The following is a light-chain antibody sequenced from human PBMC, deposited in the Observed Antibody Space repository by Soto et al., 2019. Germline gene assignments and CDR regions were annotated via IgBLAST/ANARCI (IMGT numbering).Light chain of an antibody. CDR2: EVT. CDR1: SSDVGGYNY. CDR3: SSYTTSNTYV. V-gene: IGLV2-14*01. Sequence: QSALTQPAPVSGPPGQSITISCTGTSSDVGGYNYVSWYQQHPGKAPKLMIYEVTNRPSGVSNRFSGSKSGNTASLTISGLQAEDEADYYCSSYTTSNTYVFGTGTKVTVL. J-gene: IGLJ1*01.